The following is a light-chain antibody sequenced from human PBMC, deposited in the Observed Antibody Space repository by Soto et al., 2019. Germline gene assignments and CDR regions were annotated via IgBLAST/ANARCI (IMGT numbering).Light chain of an antibody. Sequence: QSALTQSASVSGSPGQSITISCTGTSSDVGGYNYVSWYQQHPGKAPQLMIYEVSNRHSGVSNRFSGSKSSNTASLTISGLQAEDEADYNCSSYTSSSTVIFGGGTKLTVL. CDR2: EVS. J-gene: IGLJ2*01. V-gene: IGLV2-14*01. CDR3: SSYTSSSTVI. CDR1: SSDVGGYNY.